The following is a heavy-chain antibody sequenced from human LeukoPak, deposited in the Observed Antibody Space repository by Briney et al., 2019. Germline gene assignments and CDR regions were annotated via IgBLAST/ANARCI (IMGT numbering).Heavy chain of an antibody. Sequence: ASVTVSCTASGGTFSSYAISWVRQAPGQRLEWMGWINAGNGNTKYSQKFQGRVTITRDTSASTAYMELSSLRSEDTAVYYCASWVNPYCSGGSCYRCYWGQGTLVTVSS. CDR2: INAGNGNT. D-gene: IGHD2-15*01. CDR3: ASWVNPYCSGGSCYRCY. J-gene: IGHJ4*02. CDR1: GGTFSSYA. V-gene: IGHV1-3*01.